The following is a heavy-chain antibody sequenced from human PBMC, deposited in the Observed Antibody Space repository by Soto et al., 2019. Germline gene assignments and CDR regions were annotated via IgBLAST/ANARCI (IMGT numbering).Heavy chain of an antibody. V-gene: IGHV1-46*01. J-gene: IGHJ4*02. CDR2: IDPSGGTT. D-gene: IGHD3-10*01. CDR1: GYTFTFYY. Sequence: ASVKVSCKASGYTFTFYYMHWVRQAPGQGLEWMGVIDPSGGTTSYARKFQGRGTMTRDTSTSTVYMELSSLRSEDTAVYYCARVGYYGSGPYYGLADYWGQGPLVTVSS. CDR3: ARVGYYGSGPYYGLADY.